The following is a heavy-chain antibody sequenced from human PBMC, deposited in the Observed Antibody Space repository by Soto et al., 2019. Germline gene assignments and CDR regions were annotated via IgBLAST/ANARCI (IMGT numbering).Heavy chain of an antibody. V-gene: IGHV3-30*18. CDR2: ISYDGSNK. CDR1: GFTFSSYG. CDR3: AKDSGGYYYDSSGYQDYYYYGMDV. J-gene: IGHJ6*02. D-gene: IGHD3-22*01. Sequence: GGSLRLSCAASGFTFSSYGMHWVRQAPGKGLEWVAVISYDGSNKYYADSVKGRFTISRDNSKNTLYLQMNSLRAEDTAVYYCAKDSGGYYYDSSGYQDYYYYGMDVWGQGTTVTVS.